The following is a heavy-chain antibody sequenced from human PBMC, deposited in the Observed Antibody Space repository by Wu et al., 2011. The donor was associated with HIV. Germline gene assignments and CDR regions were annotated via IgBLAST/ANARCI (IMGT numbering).Heavy chain of an antibody. D-gene: IGHD3-10*01. Sequence: QVQLVQSGAEVKKPGASVKVSCKASGYTFTGYYIHWVRQAPGQGLEWMGWINPDSGGTNYAQKFQGRVTMTRDTSITTAYMELSRLRSDDTAVYYCARAVSSESKTLGDAFDIWGQGTMLTVSS. CDR1: GYTFTGYY. J-gene: IGHJ3*02. CDR2: INPDSGGT. V-gene: IGHV1-2*02. CDR3: ARAVSSESKTLGDAFDI.